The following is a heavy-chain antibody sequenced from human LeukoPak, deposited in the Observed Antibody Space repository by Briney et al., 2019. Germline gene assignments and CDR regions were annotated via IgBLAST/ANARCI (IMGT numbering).Heavy chain of an antibody. CDR1: GFTFSDYA. CDR2: ISGSGDKT. V-gene: IGHV3-23*01. CDR3: AKEKAYDSSGPPGY. J-gene: IGHJ4*02. Sequence: GGSLRLSCAASGFTFSDYAMSWVRQAPGGGLEWVSAISGSGDKTFHADSVKGRFTISRDNSKNTLYLQMNSLRAEDTAVYYCAKEKAYDSSGPPGYWGQGTLVTVSS. D-gene: IGHD3-22*01.